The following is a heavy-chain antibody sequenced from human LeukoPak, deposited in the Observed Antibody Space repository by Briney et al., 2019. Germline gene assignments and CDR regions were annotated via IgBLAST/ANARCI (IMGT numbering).Heavy chain of an antibody. CDR2: INHSGST. D-gene: IGHD5-12*01. CDR3: AIGGYDFDFDY. J-gene: IGHJ4*02. Sequence: SETLSLTCAVYGGSFSGYYWSWIRQPPGKGLEWIGEINHSGSTNYNPSLKSRVTISVDTSKNQFSLKLSSVTAADTAVYHCAIGGYDFDFDYWGQGTLVTVSS. V-gene: IGHV4-34*01. CDR1: GGSFSGYY.